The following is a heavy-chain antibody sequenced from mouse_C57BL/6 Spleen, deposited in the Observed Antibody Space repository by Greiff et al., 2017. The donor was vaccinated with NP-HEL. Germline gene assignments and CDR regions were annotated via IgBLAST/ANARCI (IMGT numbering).Heavy chain of an antibody. CDR3: ARAMDDYFDY. CDR1: GFTFSDYG. J-gene: IGHJ2*01. Sequence: EVHLVESGGGLVKPGGSLKLSCVASGFTFSDYGMHWVRQAPEKGLEWVAYISSGSSTIYYPDTVKGRFTISRDNAKNTLFLQMTSLRSVDTAMYYCARAMDDYFDYWGQGTTLTVSS. V-gene: IGHV5-17*01. D-gene: IGHD1-1*02. CDR2: ISSGSSTI.